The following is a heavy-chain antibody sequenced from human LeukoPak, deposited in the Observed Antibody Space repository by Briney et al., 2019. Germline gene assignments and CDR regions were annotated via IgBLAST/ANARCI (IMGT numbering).Heavy chain of an antibody. CDR1: GFTFNHYA. J-gene: IGHJ3*02. D-gene: IGHD6-19*01. V-gene: IGHV3-21*01. CDR2: ISSSSSYI. Sequence: GGSLRLSCAASGFTFNHYAMQWVRQAPRKGLEWVSSISSSSSYIYYADSVKGPFTISRDNAKNSLYLQMNSLRAEDTAVYYCARDIGQWLVESAFDIWGQGTMVTVSS. CDR3: ARDIGQWLVESAFDI.